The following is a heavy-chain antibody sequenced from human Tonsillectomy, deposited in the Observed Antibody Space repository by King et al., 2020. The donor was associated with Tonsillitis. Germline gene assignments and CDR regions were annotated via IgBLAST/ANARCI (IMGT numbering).Heavy chain of an antibody. Sequence: QLVQSGAEVKKPGASVKVSCKASGYTFTTYGISWVRQAPGQGLEWMGWISGYNGHTKYAQEFQGRVTMTTDTSTSTAHMEVTSLRSDDTAMYYCARDQGGAFPPSSWGQGTLVPVSS. CDR2: ISGYNGHT. CDR1: GYTFTTYG. V-gene: IGHV1-18*01. CDR3: ARDQGGAFPPSS. J-gene: IGHJ5*02. D-gene: IGHD2-15*01.